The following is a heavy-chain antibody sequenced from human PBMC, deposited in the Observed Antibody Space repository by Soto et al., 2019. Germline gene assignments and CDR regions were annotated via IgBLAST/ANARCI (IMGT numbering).Heavy chain of an antibody. Sequence: PGGSLRLSCAASRFTFSNAWLSWVRQAPGKGLEWVGRLKSKTDGGTTEYAAPVKGRFTISRDDSKNTLYLQMNSLKTEDTAVSYCTTAVVPAAISAFDSWGQGTMVTV. CDR2: LKSKTDGGTT. CDR1: RFTFSNAW. J-gene: IGHJ3*02. V-gene: IGHV3-15*01. CDR3: TTAVVPAAISAFDS. D-gene: IGHD2-2*01.